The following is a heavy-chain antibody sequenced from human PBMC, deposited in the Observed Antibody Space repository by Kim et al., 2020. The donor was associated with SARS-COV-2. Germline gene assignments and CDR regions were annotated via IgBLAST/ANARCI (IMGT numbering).Heavy chain of an antibody. CDR2: INPSGGST. Sequence: ASVKVSCKASGYTFTSYYMHWVRQAPGQGLEWMGIINPSGGSTSYAQKFQGRVTMTRDTSTSTVYMELSSLRSEDTAVYYCARGKGITIFGVVKGFDPWGQGTLVTVSS. CDR3: ARGKGITIFGVVKGFDP. D-gene: IGHD3-3*01. V-gene: IGHV1-46*01. CDR1: GYTFTSYY. J-gene: IGHJ5*02.